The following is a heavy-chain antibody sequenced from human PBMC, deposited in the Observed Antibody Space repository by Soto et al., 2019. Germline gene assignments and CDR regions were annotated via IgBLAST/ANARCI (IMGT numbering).Heavy chain of an antibody. D-gene: IGHD3-22*01. Sequence: QVQLVESGGGVVQPGRSLRLTCAASGFIFSGSGMHWVRQAPGKGLEWVALISYDGSRTYYADSVRDRFTISRDNGQNTLYLQMNSLRAEETAVYFCARWVGGSMYDNSGKYDSWGQGTLVIVSS. J-gene: IGHJ5*01. V-gene: IGHV3-30*03. CDR2: ISYDGSRT. CDR3: ARWVGGSMYDNSGKYDS. CDR1: GFIFSGSG.